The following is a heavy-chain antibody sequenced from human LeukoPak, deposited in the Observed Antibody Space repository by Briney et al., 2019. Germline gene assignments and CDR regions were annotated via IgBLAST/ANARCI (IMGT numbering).Heavy chain of an antibody. D-gene: IGHD2-21*01. V-gene: IGHV4-38-2*02. Sequence: SETLSLTCTVSGYSISSGYYWGWIRQPPGKGLEWIGSIYHSGSTYYNPSLKSRVTISVDTSKNPFSLKLSSVTAADTAVYYCARTTYSLFDYWGQGTLVTVSS. CDR1: GYSISSGYY. CDR3: ARTTYSLFDY. J-gene: IGHJ4*02. CDR2: IYHSGST.